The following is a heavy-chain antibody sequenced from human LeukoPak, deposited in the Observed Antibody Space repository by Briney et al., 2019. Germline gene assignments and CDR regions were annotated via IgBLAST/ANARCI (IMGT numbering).Heavy chain of an antibody. V-gene: IGHV3-21*01. J-gene: IGHJ4*02. Sequence: KPGGSLRLSCAASGFTFSSYSMNWVRQAPGKGLEWVSSISSSSSYIYYTDSVKGRFTISRDNAQNSLLLQMNNLRAEDMAVYYCAREAVGARRDFDFWGQGTLVTVSS. CDR1: GFTFSSYS. CDR3: AREAVGARRDFDF. CDR2: ISSSSSYI. D-gene: IGHD1-26*01.